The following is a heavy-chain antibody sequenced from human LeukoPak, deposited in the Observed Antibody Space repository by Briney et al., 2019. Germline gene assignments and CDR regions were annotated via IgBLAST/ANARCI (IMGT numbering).Heavy chain of an antibody. D-gene: IGHD6-13*01. Sequence: PGGSLRLSCAASGFTFSNYWMHWVRQATGKGLEWVSAIDTAGDTYYPGSVKGRFTISRENAKNSLYLQMNSLRAGDTAVYYCARVAPAGKGFDYWGQGTLVTVSS. V-gene: IGHV3-13*01. CDR3: ARVAPAGKGFDY. CDR2: IDTAGDT. CDR1: GFTFSNYW. J-gene: IGHJ4*02.